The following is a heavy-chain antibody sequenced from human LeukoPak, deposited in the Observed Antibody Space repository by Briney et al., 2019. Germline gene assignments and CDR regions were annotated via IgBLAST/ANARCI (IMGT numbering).Heavy chain of an antibody. CDR2: VNGYNGNT. J-gene: IGHJ4*02. CDR3: ARERGGSYYSD. Sequence: ASVKVSRKASGYTFSSYGIIWARQAPGQGLEWMGWVNGYNGNTDYAQKFQGRVAMTRDTSTNTAYVELTSLRSDDTAVYYCARERGGSYYSDWGQGTLVTVSS. CDR1: GYTFSSYG. V-gene: IGHV1-18*01. D-gene: IGHD1-26*01.